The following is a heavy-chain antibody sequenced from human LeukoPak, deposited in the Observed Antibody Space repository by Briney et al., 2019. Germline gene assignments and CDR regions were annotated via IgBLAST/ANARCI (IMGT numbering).Heavy chain of an antibody. Sequence: GGSLRLSCAASGFTFSSYAMHWVRQAPGTGLEWVAVISYDGSNKYYADSVKGRFTISRDNSKNTLYLQMNSLRAEDTAVYYCARDPYYDSSGYHDYWGQGTLVTVSS. V-gene: IGHV3-30*04. CDR1: GFTFSSYA. D-gene: IGHD3-22*01. J-gene: IGHJ4*02. CDR2: ISYDGSNK. CDR3: ARDPYYDSSGYHDY.